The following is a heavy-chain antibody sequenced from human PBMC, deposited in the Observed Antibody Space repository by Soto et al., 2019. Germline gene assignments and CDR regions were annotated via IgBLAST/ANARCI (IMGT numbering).Heavy chain of an antibody. J-gene: IGHJ6*02. D-gene: IGHD6-13*01. Sequence: SGPTLVNPTQTLTLTCTFSGFSLSTSGVGVGWIRQPPGKALEWLALIYWDDDKRYSPSLKSRLTITKDTSKNQVVLTMTNMDPVDTATYYCAHSGQQLDPLDYYYYGMDAWGQGTTVTVSS. CDR3: AHSGQQLDPLDYYYYGMDA. CDR2: IYWDDDK. CDR1: GFSLSTSGVG. V-gene: IGHV2-5*02.